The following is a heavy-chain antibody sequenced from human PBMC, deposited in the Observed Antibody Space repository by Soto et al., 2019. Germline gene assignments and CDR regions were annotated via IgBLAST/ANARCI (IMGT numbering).Heavy chain of an antibody. D-gene: IGHD3-3*01. CDR3: ARRGSKFYDFWSGYYFGY. V-gene: IGHV3-30-3*01. J-gene: IGHJ4*02. Sequence: SLRLSCSASGFTFSSYAMHWVRQAPVKGLEWVAVISYDGSNKYYADSVKGRFTISRDNSKNTLYLQMNSLRAEDTAVYYCARRGSKFYDFWSGYYFGYWGQGTLVTVSS. CDR2: ISYDGSNK. CDR1: GFTFSSYA.